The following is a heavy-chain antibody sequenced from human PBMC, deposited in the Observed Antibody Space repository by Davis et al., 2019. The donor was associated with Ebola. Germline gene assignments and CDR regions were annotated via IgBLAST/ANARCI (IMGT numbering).Heavy chain of an antibody. D-gene: IGHD3/OR15-3a*01. V-gene: IGHV4-34*01. J-gene: IGHJ5*02. Sequence: MPSETLSLTCAVYGGSFSGYYWSWIRQPPGKGLEWIGEINHSGSTNYNPSLKSRVTISVDTSKNQFSLKLSSVTAADTAVYYCARVVVLVIAPNWFDPWGQGTLVIVSS. CDR1: GGSFSGYY. CDR2: INHSGST. CDR3: ARVVVLVIAPNWFDP.